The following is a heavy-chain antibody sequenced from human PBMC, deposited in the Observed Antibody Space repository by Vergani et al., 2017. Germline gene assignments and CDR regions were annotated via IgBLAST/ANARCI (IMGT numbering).Heavy chain of an antibody. Sequence: QVHLQESGPGLVKPSETLSLTCSVSNYSIGRDYFWGWIRRSPGKGLEYIASIYHGGMTYYNPSLKSRATISIDTSENVISLRLTSVTAADTSVYYCVRHGEDVIVVSPAVPVSLSDQYRVDFWGPGTLVTVSS. CDR1: NYSIGRDYF. J-gene: IGHJ4*02. CDR2: IYHGGMT. CDR3: VRHGEDVIVVSPAVPVSLSDQYRVDF. V-gene: IGHV4-38-2*02. D-gene: IGHD3-3*01.